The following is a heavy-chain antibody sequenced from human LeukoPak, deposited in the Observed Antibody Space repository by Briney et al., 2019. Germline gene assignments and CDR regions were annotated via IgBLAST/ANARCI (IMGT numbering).Heavy chain of an antibody. Sequence: SETLSLTCAVYGGSFSGYYWSWIRQPPGKGLEWIGEINHSGSTNYNPSLKSRVTISVDTSKNQFSLKLSSVTAADTAVYYCAGISGYYASSGYYPMYFDYWGQGTLVTVPS. CDR2: INHSGST. CDR3: AGISGYYASSGYYPMYFDY. V-gene: IGHV4-34*01. CDR1: GGSFSGYY. D-gene: IGHD3-22*01. J-gene: IGHJ4*02.